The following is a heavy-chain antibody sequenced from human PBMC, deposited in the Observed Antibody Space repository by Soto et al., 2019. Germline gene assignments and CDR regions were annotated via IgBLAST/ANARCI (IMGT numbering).Heavy chain of an antibody. CDR3: ARVGYGSSFNDF. V-gene: IGHV1-18*01. J-gene: IGHJ4*02. Sequence: ASVKVSCKTSGYTFTTYGVGWVRQAPGQGLEWLGWSSTYNDDTNYAQKLQGRVTMTTDTSTSTAYMELRSLTSDDTAMYYCARVGYGSSFNDFWGQGTLVNVSS. D-gene: IGHD3-22*01. CDR1: GYTFTTYG. CDR2: SSTYNDDT.